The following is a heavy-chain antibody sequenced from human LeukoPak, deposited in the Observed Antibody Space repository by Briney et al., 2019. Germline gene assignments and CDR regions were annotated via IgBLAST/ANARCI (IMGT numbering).Heavy chain of an antibody. D-gene: IGHD3-3*01. CDR2: IMSSSRNI. J-gene: IGHJ6*03. V-gene: IGHV3-21*01. CDR3: ATTRAPSNGRVLYYMDV. Sequence: GGSLRLSCAASGFSFGSYSMDWVRQAPGKALEWVSSIMSSSRNIYYADSVKGRFTISRDNAKNSLYLQLSSLRAEDTAVYYCATTRAPSNGRVLYYMDVWGKGTTVTVSS. CDR1: GFSFGSYS.